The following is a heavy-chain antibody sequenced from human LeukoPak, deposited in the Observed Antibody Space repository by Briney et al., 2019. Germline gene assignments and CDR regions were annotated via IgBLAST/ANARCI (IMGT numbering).Heavy chain of an antibody. CDR1: GGSISSSSYY. Sequence: PSETLSLTCTVSGGSISSSSYYWGWIRQPPGKGREWIGSIYYSGSTYYNPSLKSRVTISVSTSKNQFSLKLSSVTAADTAVYDCARDTRYYDSSGYDAFDIWGQGTMVTVSS. J-gene: IGHJ3*02. V-gene: IGHV4-39*07. CDR3: ARDTRYYDSSGYDAFDI. D-gene: IGHD3-22*01. CDR2: IYYSGST.